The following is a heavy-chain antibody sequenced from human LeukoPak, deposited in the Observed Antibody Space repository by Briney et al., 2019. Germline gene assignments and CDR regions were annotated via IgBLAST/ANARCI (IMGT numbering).Heavy chain of an antibody. D-gene: IGHD3/OR15-3a*01. CDR2: IYTTGAGNT. Sequence: GTPSLTCSVPGFSITIGYFWGWIRQSPGEALEWFGNIYTTGAGNTYYNPSVKSPVTLFSDKAKKQLSLKMNSVTAADTAVYYCARGQIYDYWTPVSWKFDLWGRGTLVCVSS. CDR3: ARGQIYDYWTPVSWKFDL. V-gene: IGHV4-38-2*02. CDR1: GFSITIGYF. J-gene: IGHJ2*01.